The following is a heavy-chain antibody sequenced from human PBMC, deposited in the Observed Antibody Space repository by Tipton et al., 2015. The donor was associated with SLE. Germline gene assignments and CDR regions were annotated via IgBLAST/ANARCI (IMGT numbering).Heavy chain of an antibody. Sequence: TLSLTCAVYGGSFSGSFWIWVRQHPGKGLEWIGEINHSGSTNSNPSLKSQVTISVDTSKNQFSLKLSSVTAADTAVYYCARGLGVVVAVAFDIWGQGTMVTVST. D-gene: IGHD2-15*01. CDR2: INHSGST. V-gene: IGHV4-34*01. J-gene: IGHJ3*02. CDR3: ARGLGVVVAVAFDI. CDR1: GGSFSGSF.